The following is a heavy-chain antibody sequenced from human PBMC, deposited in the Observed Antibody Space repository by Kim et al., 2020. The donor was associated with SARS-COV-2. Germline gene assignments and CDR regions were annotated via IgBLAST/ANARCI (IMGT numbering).Heavy chain of an antibody. CDR3: AREGGDGDYTGRRAFDI. D-gene: IGHD4-17*01. CDR2: ISSSSSYT. Sequence: GGSLRLSCAASGFTFSDYYMSWIRQAPGKGLEWVSYISSSSSYTNYADSVKGRFTISRDNAKNSLYLQMNSLRAEDTAVYYCAREGGDGDYTGRRAFDIWGRGTMVTVSS. V-gene: IGHV3-11*06. J-gene: IGHJ3*02. CDR1: GFTFSDYY.